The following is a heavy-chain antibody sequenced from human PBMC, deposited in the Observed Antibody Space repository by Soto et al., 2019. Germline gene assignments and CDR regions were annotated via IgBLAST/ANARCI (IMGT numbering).Heavy chain of an antibody. CDR1: GYSFAGYW. CDR3: SRTIYYSCTGPYFQYHFDS. J-gene: IGHJ4*02. D-gene: IGHD2-8*02. Sequence: GESLKISCKGSGYSFAGYWITWVRQKPGKGLEWMGRIDPSDSQTYYSPSFRGHVTISATKSITTVFLQWSSLRASDTAMYYCSRTIYYSCTGPYFQYHFDSWGQGTPVTVSS. CDR2: IDPSDSQT. V-gene: IGHV5-10-1*01.